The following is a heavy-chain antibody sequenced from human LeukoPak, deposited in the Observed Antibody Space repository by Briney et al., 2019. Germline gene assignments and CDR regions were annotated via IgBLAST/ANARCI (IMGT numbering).Heavy chain of an antibody. Sequence: PGGSLRLSCAASGFTFSSYGMHWVRQAPGKGLEWVAVIWYDGSNKYYADSVKGRFTISRDNSKNTLYLQMNSLRAEDMAVYYCAKAAYYYDSSGYAWDYWGQGTLVTVSS. CDR2: IWYDGSNK. CDR3: AKAAYYYDSSGYAWDY. D-gene: IGHD3-22*01. CDR1: GFTFSSYG. V-gene: IGHV3-33*06. J-gene: IGHJ4*02.